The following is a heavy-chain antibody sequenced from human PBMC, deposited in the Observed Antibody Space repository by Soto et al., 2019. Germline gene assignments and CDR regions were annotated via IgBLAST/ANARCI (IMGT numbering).Heavy chain of an antibody. CDR2: IIPILGIA. CDR3: AREPLIVATMFYYYYGMDV. D-gene: IGHD5-12*01. Sequence: SVKVSCKASGGTFSSYTISWVRQAPGQGLEWMGRIIPILGIANYAQKFQGRVTITADKSTSTAYMELSSLRSEDTAVYYCAREPLIVATMFYYYYGMDVWGQGTTVTVSS. CDR1: GGTFSSYT. J-gene: IGHJ6*02. V-gene: IGHV1-69*04.